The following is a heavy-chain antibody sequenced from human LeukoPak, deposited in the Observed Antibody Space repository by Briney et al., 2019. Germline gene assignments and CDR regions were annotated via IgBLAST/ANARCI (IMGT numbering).Heavy chain of an antibody. CDR3: ARVKRGPNYGMDV. J-gene: IGHJ6*02. CDR2: ISSSGSTI. V-gene: IGHV3-48*03. Sequence: GGSLRLSCAASGFTFSSYEMNWVRQVPGKGLEWISYISSSGSTIYFADSVKGRFTISRDNAKNSLYLQMNSLRAEDTAVYYCARVKRGPNYGMDVWGQGTTVTVSS. CDR1: GFTFSSYE.